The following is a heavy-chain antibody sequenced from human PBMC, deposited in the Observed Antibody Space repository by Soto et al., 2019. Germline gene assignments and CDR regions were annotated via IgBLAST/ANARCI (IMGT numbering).Heavy chain of an antibody. D-gene: IGHD6-6*01. CDR2: ISGSGGST. CDR1: GFTFSSYA. CDR3: AKWKGAARRYYYFDY. J-gene: IGHJ4*02. V-gene: IGHV3-23*01. Sequence: GGSLRLSCAAFGFTFSSYAMSWVRQAPGKGLEWVSAISGSGGSTYYADSVKGRFTISRDNSKNTLYLQMNSLRAEDTAVYYCAKWKGAARRYYYFDYWGQGTLVTVSS.